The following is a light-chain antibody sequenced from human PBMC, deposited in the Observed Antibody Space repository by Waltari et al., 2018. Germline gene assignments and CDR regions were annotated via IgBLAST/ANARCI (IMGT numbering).Light chain of an antibody. CDR1: RAFTSTY. J-gene: IGKJ3*01. CDR2: AAS. CDR3: QQLSDYPVT. V-gene: IGKV1-9*01. Sequence: IQLTPSPSFLSASVGDRVTITCRASRAFTSTYLLWYQQKPGKAPKLLIYAASTLQSGVPSRFSGSGSGAEFTLTISSLQPEDFATYYCQQLSDYPVTFGPGTKVDFK.